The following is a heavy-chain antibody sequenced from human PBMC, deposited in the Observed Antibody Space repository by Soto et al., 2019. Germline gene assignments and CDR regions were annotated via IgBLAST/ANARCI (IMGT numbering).Heavy chain of an antibody. V-gene: IGHV1-69*12. J-gene: IGHJ5*02. CDR2: IIPIFGTA. CDR1: GGTFSSYA. D-gene: IGHD2-15*01. Sequence: QVQLVQSGAEVKKPGSSVKVSCKASGGTFSSYAISWVRQAPGQGLEWMGGIIPIFGTANYAQKFQGRVTVTADGATSPGYMERSRLRSEDTAVYYCARYRDCSGGSCYSVGWFDPWGQGTLVTVSS. CDR3: ARYRDCSGGSCYSVGWFDP.